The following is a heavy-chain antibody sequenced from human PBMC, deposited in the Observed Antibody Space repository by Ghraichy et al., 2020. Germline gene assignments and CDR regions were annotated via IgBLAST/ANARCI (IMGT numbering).Heavy chain of an antibody. CDR1: GYTFTGYY. Sequence: ASVKVSCKASGYTFTGYYMHWVRQAPGQGLEWMGWINPNSGGTNYAQKFQGRVTMTRDTSISTAYMELSRLRSDDTAVYYCAREGYFDWLIEVDYYYGMDVWGQGTTVTVSS. D-gene: IGHD3-9*01. J-gene: IGHJ6*02. CDR2: INPNSGGT. CDR3: AREGYFDWLIEVDYYYGMDV. V-gene: IGHV1-2*02.